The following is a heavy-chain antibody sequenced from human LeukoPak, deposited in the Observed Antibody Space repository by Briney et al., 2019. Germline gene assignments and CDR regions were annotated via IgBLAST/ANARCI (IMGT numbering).Heavy chain of an antibody. Sequence: ASLKVSCKTSGYTFTDSYMHWVRQAPGQGLDWIGWINPNAGDTTYAQGFHGRVTMTRDTSISTVYMELNSLKLDDTAVYYCTREGRVGVPFDYWGQGTLVTVSS. CDR3: TREGRVGVPFDY. V-gene: IGHV1-2*02. CDR2: INPNAGDT. J-gene: IGHJ4*02. CDR1: GYTFTDSY. D-gene: IGHD2-15*01.